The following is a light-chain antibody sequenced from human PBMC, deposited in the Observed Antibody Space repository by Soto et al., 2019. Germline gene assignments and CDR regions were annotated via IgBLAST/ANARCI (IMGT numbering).Light chain of an antibody. CDR3: SSYTDSSNYV. J-gene: IGLJ1*01. CDR2: QDT. CDR1: SSDLAIYNY. V-gene: IGLV2-14*01. Sequence: QSVLTQPASVSGSPGQSITISCTGTSSDLAIYNYVSWYQQQPGKAPKLTIYQDTNRPSGVSNRFSGSRSGNTASLTISGLQAEDEADYYCSSYTDSSNYVFGTGTKVTVL.